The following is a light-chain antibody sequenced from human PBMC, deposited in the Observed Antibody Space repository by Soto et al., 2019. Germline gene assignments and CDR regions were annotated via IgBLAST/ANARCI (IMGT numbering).Light chain of an antibody. CDR2: DAS. Sequence: EIVLTQSPGTLSLSPGERATLSCRASQSVSSNYLAWYQQKPGQAPRLLMYDASSRATGIPDRFSGSGSGTDFTLTISRLEPEDFAVYYCQQYSSSRTFGQGTKVDI. CDR3: QQYSSSRT. CDR1: QSVSSNY. V-gene: IGKV3-20*01. J-gene: IGKJ1*01.